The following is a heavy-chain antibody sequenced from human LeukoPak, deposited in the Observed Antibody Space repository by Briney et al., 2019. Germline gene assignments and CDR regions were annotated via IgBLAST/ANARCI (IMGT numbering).Heavy chain of an antibody. CDR1: GYTFTSYA. V-gene: IGHV7-4-1*02. CDR3: ARAIYSSSWYEAEDFDY. J-gene: IGHJ4*02. D-gene: IGHD6-13*01. CDR2: INTNTGNP. Sequence: ASVKVSCKASGYTFTSYAMNWVRQAPGQGLEWMGWINTNTGNPTYAQGFTGRFVFSLDTSVSTAYLQISSLKAEDTAVYYCARAIYSSSWYEAEDFDYWGQGTLVTVSS.